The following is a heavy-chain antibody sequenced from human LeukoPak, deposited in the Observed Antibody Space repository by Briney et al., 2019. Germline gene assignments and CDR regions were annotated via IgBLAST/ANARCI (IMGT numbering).Heavy chain of an antibody. D-gene: IGHD3-10*01. Sequence: SETLSLTCTVSGGSISSGSYYWSWIRQPPGKGLEWIGYIYYTGSTNYNPSLKSRVTISVDTSKTQFSLKLRSVTAADTAVYYCERRVGRYFGERAYYYNYMDVWGKGTTVTISS. CDR2: IYYTGST. CDR1: GGSISSGSYY. V-gene: IGHV4-61*01. J-gene: IGHJ6*03. CDR3: ERRVGRYFGERAYYYNYMDV.